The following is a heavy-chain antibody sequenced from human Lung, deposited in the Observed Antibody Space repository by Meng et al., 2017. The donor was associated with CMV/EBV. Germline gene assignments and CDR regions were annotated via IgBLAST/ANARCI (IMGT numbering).Heavy chain of an antibody. CDR3: AKSSDNGWSS. Sequence: QVQLVQSGAEVKRPGASVKISCQASGYSFSGFYLNWARQAHGHGLGWLGRVNPISDDTHLAQKLEGRITVGRGANINTAFMELTRLRPDDTAVYYGAKSSDNGWSSWGPGTLVTVSS. D-gene: IGHD6-19*01. CDR1: GYSFSGFY. V-gene: IGHV1-2*06. CDR2: VNPISDDT. J-gene: IGHJ4*01.